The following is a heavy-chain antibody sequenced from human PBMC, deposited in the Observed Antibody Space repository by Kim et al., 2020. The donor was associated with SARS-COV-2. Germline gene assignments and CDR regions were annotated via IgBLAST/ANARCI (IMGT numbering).Heavy chain of an antibody. CDR3: ARFLGGDYYYYGMDV. CDR1: GFTFSSYW. V-gene: IGHV3-7*01. Sequence: GGSLRLSCAASGFTFSSYWMSWVRQAPGKGLEWVANIKQDGSEKYYVDSVKGQFTISRDNAKNSLYLQMNSLRAEDTAVYYCARFLGGDYYYYGMDVWGQGTTVTVS. CDR2: IKQDGSEK. J-gene: IGHJ6*02. D-gene: IGHD3-16*01.